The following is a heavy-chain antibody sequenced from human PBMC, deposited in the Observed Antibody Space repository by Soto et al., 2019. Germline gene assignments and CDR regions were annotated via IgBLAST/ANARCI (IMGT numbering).Heavy chain of an antibody. CDR2: ISAYNTNT. CDR3: ARDRGSGWFVY. D-gene: IGHD6-19*01. J-gene: IGHJ4*02. V-gene: IGHV1-18*01. Sequence: ASVKVSCRASGYTFASYGISWVRQAPGQGLEWMGWISAYNTNTNYAQKLQGRVTMTTDTSTSTAYMELRSLRSDDTAVYYCARDRGSGWFVYWGQGTLVTVSS. CDR1: GYTFASYG.